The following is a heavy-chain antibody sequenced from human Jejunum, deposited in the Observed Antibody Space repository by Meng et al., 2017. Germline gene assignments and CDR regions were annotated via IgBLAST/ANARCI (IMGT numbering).Heavy chain of an antibody. CDR3: AREGAASARFFDK. J-gene: IGHJ4*02. V-gene: IGHV1-46*01. CDR1: GYTFTNHH. D-gene: IGHD6-6*01. CDR2: ITPSNGDT. Sequence: QVQLVQSGAEVKKAGASVKVSCMASGYTFTNHHMHWVRQAPGQGPEWMGIITPSNGDTGYAQKFQGRVSMTRDTSTSTVYMELSGLTSEDTAMYYCAREGAASARFFDKWGQGTLVTVSS.